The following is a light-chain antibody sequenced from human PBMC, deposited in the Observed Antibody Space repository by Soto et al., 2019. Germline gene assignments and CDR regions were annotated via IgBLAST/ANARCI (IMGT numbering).Light chain of an antibody. V-gene: IGKV2-28*01. J-gene: IGKJ4*01. Sequence: DIVITQSPLSLPVTPGEPASISCRSSQSLLHSNGYNYLDWYLQKPGQSPQLLIYLGSNRASGVTDRFSGSGSGTDFTLKISRVEAEDVGVYYCMQALQTPLTFGGGTKVEIK. CDR1: QSLLHSNGYNY. CDR3: MQALQTPLT. CDR2: LGS.